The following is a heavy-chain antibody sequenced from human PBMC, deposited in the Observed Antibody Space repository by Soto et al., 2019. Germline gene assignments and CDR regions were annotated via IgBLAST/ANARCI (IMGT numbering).Heavy chain of an antibody. D-gene: IGHD3-3*01. CDR1: GYTFTSCA. CDR3: AREVGTIFGVVIMVDGMDV. CDR2: INAGNGNT. Sequence: ASVKVSCKASGYTFTSCAMHWVRQAPGQRLEWMGWINAGNGNTKYSQKFQGRVTITRDTSASTAYMELSSLRSEDTAVYYCAREVGTIFGVVIMVDGMDVWGQGTTVTVSS. V-gene: IGHV1-3*01. J-gene: IGHJ6*02.